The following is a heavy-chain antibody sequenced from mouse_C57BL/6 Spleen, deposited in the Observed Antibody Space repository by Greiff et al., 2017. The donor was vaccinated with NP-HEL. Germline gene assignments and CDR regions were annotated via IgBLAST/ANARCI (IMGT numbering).Heavy chain of an antibody. Sequence: QVQLKQSGAELVKPGASVKISCKASGYAFSSSWMNWVKQRPGKGLEWIGRIYPGDGDTNYNGKFKGKATLTADKSSSTAYMQLSSLTSEDSAVYFCATFYAMDYWGQGTSVTVSS. CDR3: ATFYAMDY. V-gene: IGHV1-82*01. CDR1: GYAFSSSW. J-gene: IGHJ4*01. CDR2: IYPGDGDT.